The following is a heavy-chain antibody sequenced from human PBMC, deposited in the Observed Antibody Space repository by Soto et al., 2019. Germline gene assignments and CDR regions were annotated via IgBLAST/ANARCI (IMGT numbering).Heavy chain of an antibody. V-gene: IGHV4-31*03. J-gene: IGHJ4*02. CDR2: IYYSGNT. CDR3: ARAGYCGGGSCLDY. D-gene: IGHD2-15*01. Sequence: QVQLQESGPGLVKPSQTLSLTCTVSGGSISSGAYYWTWIRQHPGKGLEWIGYIYYSGNTNYNPSLKSRIAIALDTSKSQFSLKLTSVIAADTAVYYCARAGYCGGGSCLDYWGQGILVTVSS. CDR1: GGSISSGAYY.